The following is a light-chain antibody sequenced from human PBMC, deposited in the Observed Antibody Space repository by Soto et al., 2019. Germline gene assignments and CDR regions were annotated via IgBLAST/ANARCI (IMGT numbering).Light chain of an antibody. Sequence: EIVLTQSPGTLSLSPGERATLSCRASQSVGSTYSAWYQQKPGQAPRLLIFGASSRATGIPDRFSGSGSGTDFTLTISRLEPEDSAVYFCQQYGSSAYTFGQGTKVDIQ. CDR1: QSVGSTY. CDR2: GAS. V-gene: IGKV3-20*01. CDR3: QQYGSSAYT. J-gene: IGKJ2*01.